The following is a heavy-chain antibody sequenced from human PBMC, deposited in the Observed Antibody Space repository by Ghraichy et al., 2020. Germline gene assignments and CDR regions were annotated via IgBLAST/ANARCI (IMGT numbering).Heavy chain of an antibody. CDR2: IYYSGST. V-gene: IGHV4-39*01. J-gene: IGHJ1*01. CDR1: GGSISSSSYY. Sequence: SETLSLTCTVSGGSISSSSYYWGWIRQPPGKGLEWIGSIYYSGSTYYNPSLKSRVTISVDTSKNQFSLKLSSVTAADTAVYYCARHGNYGSGSSAYFQHWGQGTLVTVSS. D-gene: IGHD3-10*01. CDR3: ARHGNYGSGSSAYFQH.